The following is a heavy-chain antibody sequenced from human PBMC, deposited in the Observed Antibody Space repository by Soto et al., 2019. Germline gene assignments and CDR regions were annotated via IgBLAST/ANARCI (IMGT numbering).Heavy chain of an antibody. CDR1: GFTFSSYA. V-gene: IGHV3-30*18. J-gene: IGHJ6*02. CDR2: ISYDGSNK. CDR3: AKDQYYYDPDGMDV. Sequence: QVQLVESGGGVVQPGRSLRLSCAASGFTFSSYAMHWVRQAPGKGLEWVAVISYDGSNKYYADSVKGRFTISRDNSKNTLYLQMNSLRAEDTAVYYCAKDQYYYDPDGMDVWGQGTTVTVSS. D-gene: IGHD3-22*01.